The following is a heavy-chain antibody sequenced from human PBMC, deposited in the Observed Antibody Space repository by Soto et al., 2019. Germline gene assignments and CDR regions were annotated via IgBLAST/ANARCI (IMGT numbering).Heavy chain of an antibody. J-gene: IGHJ4*02. CDR2: IIPIFGTA. D-gene: IGHD4-17*01. CDR1: GGTFSSYA. Sequence: EASVKVSCKASGGTFSSYAISWVRQAPGQGLEWMGGIIPIFGTANYAQKFQGRVTITADESTSTAYMELSSLRSEDTAVYYCARAGDYGVEAPDYWGQGTLVTVSS. CDR3: ARAGDYGVEAPDY. V-gene: IGHV1-69*13.